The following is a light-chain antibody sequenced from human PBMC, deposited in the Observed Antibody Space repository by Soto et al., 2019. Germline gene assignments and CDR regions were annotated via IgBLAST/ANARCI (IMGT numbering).Light chain of an antibody. CDR2: LGS. V-gene: IGKV2-28*01. CDR1: QSLLHSNGYNY. Sequence: DFVNTHTKLSLHVTRRQLASISCWSSQSLLHSNGYNYLDWYLQKPGQSPQLLIHLGSNRASGVPDRFSGSGSGTDFTLKISRVEAEDVGVYYCMQALQTPLTFGGGTKGDI. J-gene: IGKJ4*01. CDR3: MQALQTPLT.